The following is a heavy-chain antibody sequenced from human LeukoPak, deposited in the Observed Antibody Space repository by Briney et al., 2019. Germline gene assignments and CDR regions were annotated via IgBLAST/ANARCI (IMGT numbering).Heavy chain of an antibody. CDR2: IYYSGST. CDR1: GGSISSSSYY. V-gene: IGHV4-39*07. J-gene: IGHJ4*02. Sequence: SETLSLTCTVSGGSISSSSYYWGWIRQPPGKGLEWIGSIYYSGSTYYNPSLKSRVTISVDTSKNQFSLKLSSVTAADTAVYYCARDGSSRPLQYWGQGTLVTVSS. D-gene: IGHD5-12*01. CDR3: ARDGSSRPLQY.